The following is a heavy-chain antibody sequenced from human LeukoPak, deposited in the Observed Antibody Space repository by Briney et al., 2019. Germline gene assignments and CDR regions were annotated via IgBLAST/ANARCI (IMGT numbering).Heavy chain of an antibody. CDR1: GYTFTSYG. CDR2: ISAYNGNT. V-gene: IGHV1-18*01. CDR3: AREGVAADYDYVWGSITAAFDI. Sequence: ASVKVSCKASGYTFTSYGISWVRQAPGQGLEWMGWISAYNGNTNYAQKLQGRVTMTTDTSTSTAYMELRSLRSDDTAMYYCAREGVAADYDYVWGSITAAFDIWGQGTMVTVSS. D-gene: IGHD3-16*01. J-gene: IGHJ3*02.